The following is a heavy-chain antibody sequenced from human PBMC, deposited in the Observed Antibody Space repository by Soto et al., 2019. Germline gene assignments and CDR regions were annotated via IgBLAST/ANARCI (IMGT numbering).Heavy chain of an antibody. CDR2: IYYSGST. J-gene: IGHJ3*02. D-gene: IGHD3-22*01. CDR1: GGSISSGGYY. V-gene: IGHV4-31*03. Sequence: SETLSLTCTVSGGSISSGGYYWSWIRQHQGKGLEWIGYIYYSGSTYYNPSLKSRVTISVGTSKNQFSLKLSSVTAADTAVYYCARDSSRGGYYVCSGYYRDAFDIWGQGTMVTVSS. CDR3: ARDSSRGGYYVCSGYYRDAFDI.